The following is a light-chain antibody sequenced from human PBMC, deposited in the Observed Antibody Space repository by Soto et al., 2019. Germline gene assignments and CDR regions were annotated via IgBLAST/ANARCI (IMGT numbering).Light chain of an antibody. Sequence: DIQMTQSPSSLSASVLDIFTITCRASQSISTYLNWYRKKKGKAPEXXIYAASSLQSGVPSRLSGSGYATDFTLTIGSMQTEDSATYYCQQGFTTPWTFGHGTKVDIK. CDR1: QSISTY. CDR3: QQGFTTPWT. J-gene: IGKJ1*01. V-gene: IGKV1-39*01. CDR2: AAS.